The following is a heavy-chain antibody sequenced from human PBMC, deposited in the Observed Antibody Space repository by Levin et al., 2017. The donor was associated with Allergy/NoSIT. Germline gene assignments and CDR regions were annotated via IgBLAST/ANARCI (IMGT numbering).Heavy chain of an antibody. V-gene: IGHV5-51*01. CDR3: ARRGTRDYYYYMDV. CDR2: IYPGDSDT. CDR1: GYSFTSYW. Sequence: PGGSLRLSCQGSGYSFTSYWIGWVRQMPGKGLEWMGIIYPGDSDTRYSPSFQGQVTISADKSISTAYLQWSSLKASYTAIYYCARRGTRDYYYYMDVWGKGTTVTVSS. J-gene: IGHJ6*03. D-gene: IGHD1-1*01.